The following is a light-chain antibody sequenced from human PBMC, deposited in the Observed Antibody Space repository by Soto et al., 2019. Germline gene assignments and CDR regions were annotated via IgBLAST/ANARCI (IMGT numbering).Light chain of an antibody. J-gene: IGLJ1*01. Sequence: QSVLTQPASVSGSPGQSITISCTGTSSDVGGYNYVSWYQQHPGKAPKLMIYDVSNRPSGVSNRFSGSKSDNTASLTISGLQAEDEADYYCRSYTGSSSYVFGTGNKVTVL. CDR2: DVS. CDR3: RSYTGSSSYV. CDR1: SSDVGGYNY. V-gene: IGLV2-14*01.